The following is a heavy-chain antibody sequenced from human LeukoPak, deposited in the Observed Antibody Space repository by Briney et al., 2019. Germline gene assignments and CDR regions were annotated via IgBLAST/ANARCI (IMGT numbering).Heavy chain of an antibody. D-gene: IGHD3-10*02. CDR1: EFTFSDYW. CDR3: AELGITMIGGV. V-gene: IGHV3-11*04. CDR2: ISSSGSTI. J-gene: IGHJ6*04. Sequence: GGSLRLSCVASEFTFSDYWMSWVRQAPGKGLEWVSYISSSGSTIYYADSVKGRFTISRDNAKNSLYLQMNSLRAEDTAVYYCAELGITMIGGVWGKGTTVTISS.